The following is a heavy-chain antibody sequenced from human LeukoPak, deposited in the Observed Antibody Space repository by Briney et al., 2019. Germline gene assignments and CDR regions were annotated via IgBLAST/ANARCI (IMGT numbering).Heavy chain of an antibody. CDR2: ISGSGSSI. Sequence: GGSLRLSCAASGFTFSNYAMSWVRQAPGRGLEWVSSISGSGSSIYYEDSVKGRFTISRDNSKNTLYLQMNSLRAVDTAVYYCALFGGVDYWGQGTLVTVSS. V-gene: IGHV3-23*01. D-gene: IGHD3-16*01. CDR3: ALFGGVDY. J-gene: IGHJ4*02. CDR1: GFTFSNYA.